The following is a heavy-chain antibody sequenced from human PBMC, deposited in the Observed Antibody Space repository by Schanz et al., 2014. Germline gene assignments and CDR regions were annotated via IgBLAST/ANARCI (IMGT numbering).Heavy chain of an antibody. J-gene: IGHJ4*02. CDR1: GFTFSSYW. CDR3: ARDPNSVNEIDY. Sequence: EVRLVESGGGLVQSGGSLRLSCAASGFTFSSYWMHWVRQAPGKGLEWVANIKGDSSEKNYVDSVKGRFTLSRDNAKKTMDLQMNSLRVEDTAVYYCARDPNSVNEIDYWGQGTLVTVSS. V-gene: IGHV3-7*03. CDR2: IKGDSSEK. D-gene: IGHD5-12*01.